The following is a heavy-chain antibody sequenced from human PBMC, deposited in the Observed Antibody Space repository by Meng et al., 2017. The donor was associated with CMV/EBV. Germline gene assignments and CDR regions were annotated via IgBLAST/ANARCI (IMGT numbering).Heavy chain of an antibody. J-gene: IGHJ4*02. CDR1: EYTFSGYF. CDR3: AKDESNGYPDY. D-gene: IGHD2-8*01. CDR2: INPNTSDT. V-gene: IGHV1-2*02. Sequence: SCTASEYTFSGYFIHWRQQAPGRRLEWIGWINPNTSDTRYAERFQGQVTMTRDTSTNTVYMELDSLRFVDTAIYSCAKDESNGYPDYWGPGTLVTVSS.